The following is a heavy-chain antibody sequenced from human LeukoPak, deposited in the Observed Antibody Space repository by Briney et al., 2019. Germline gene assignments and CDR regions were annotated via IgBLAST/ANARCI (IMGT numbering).Heavy chain of an antibody. CDR3: AKNPDAARGYSFFDY. Sequence: GGSLRLSCAASGFTFSSYAMSWVRQAPGKGLEWVSAVSGSGGSTYYADSVKGRFAISRDTSKNTPYLQMNSLRAEDTAVYYCAKNPDAARGYSFFDYWGQGTLVTVSS. CDR1: GFTFSSYA. J-gene: IGHJ4*02. D-gene: IGHD5-18*01. CDR2: VSGSGGST. V-gene: IGHV3-23*01.